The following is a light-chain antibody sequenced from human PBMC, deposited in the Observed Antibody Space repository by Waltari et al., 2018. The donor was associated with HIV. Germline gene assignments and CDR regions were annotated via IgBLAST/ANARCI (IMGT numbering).Light chain of an antibody. J-gene: IGKJ4*01. CDR2: GAS. V-gene: IGKV3-20*01. CDR3: QQYGRSPLT. CDR1: QSVGGTS. Sequence: EIVLTQSPGTLSLSPGERATLSCRASQSVGGTSLAWYQQKPGQAPMLLISGASRRATGIPDRFSGRGAGTDFILTISRLEPEDLAVYYCQQYGRSPLTFGGGTKVEIK.